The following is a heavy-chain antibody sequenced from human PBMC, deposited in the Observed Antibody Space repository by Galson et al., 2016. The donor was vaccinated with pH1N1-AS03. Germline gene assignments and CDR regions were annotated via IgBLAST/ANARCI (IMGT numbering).Heavy chain of an antibody. CDR3: TTPGRRNYYFSH. V-gene: IGHV1-69-2*01. Sequence: VKVSCKASGGAFSIYAINWVRQAPGQGLEWMGLVDPGDGERIYAERFQGRVTITADTSTGTAYMEFSALKSDDTAVYYCTTPGRRNYYFSHWGQGTLVTVSS. D-gene: IGHD3-3*01. CDR1: GGAFSIYA. J-gene: IGHJ4*02. CDR2: VDPGDGER.